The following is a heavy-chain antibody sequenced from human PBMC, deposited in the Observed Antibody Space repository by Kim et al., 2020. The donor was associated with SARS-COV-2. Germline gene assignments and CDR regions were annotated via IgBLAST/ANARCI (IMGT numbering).Heavy chain of an antibody. CDR1: GGSISSGGYY. V-gene: IGHV4-31*03. CDR2: IYYSGST. J-gene: IGHJ5*02. Sequence: SETLSLTCTVSGGSISSGGYYWSWIRQHPGKGLEWIGYIYYSGSTYYNPSLKSRVTISVDTSKNQFSLKLSSVTAADTAVYYCAGSPPDRSVRGVTPFDPWGQGTLVTVSS. D-gene: IGHD3-10*01. CDR3: AGSPPDRSVRGVTPFDP.